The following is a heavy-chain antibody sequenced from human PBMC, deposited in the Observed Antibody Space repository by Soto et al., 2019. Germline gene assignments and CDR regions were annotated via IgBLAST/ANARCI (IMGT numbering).Heavy chain of an antibody. CDR3: AKDRHYPRDYFHY. CDR1: GFTFSSSA. V-gene: IGHV3-23*01. CDR2: VSANGQGI. Sequence: VGSLRLSCAASGFTFSSSAISWVRQAPGKGLEWVSAVSANGQGIYYADSVRGRFTISRDNSKNTVFLHMGSLSAEDTAVYYCAKDRHYPRDYFHYWGQGTLVTVSS. D-gene: IGHD3-10*01. J-gene: IGHJ4*02.